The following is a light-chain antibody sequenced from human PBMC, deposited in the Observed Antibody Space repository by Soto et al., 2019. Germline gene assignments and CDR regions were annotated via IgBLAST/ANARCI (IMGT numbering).Light chain of an antibody. V-gene: IGLV2-11*01. Sequence: QSALTQPRSVSGSPVQSVTISCTGTSNIVGGYNYVSWYQQHPGKAPKLIIYDVTKRPSGVPDRFSGSKSGNTASLTISGLQAEDEADYYCCSYAANYVLFGGGTKLTVL. J-gene: IGLJ2*01. CDR3: CSYAANYVL. CDR1: SNIVGGYNY. CDR2: DVT.